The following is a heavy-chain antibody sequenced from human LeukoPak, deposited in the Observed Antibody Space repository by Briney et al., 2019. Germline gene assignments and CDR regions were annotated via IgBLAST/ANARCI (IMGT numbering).Heavy chain of an antibody. J-gene: IGHJ1*01. D-gene: IGHD6-13*01. V-gene: IGHV4-34*01. CDR1: GGSFSGYY. CDR2: INHSGST. CDR3: ARGSSRVKYSSSWAFQH. Sequence: SETLSLTCAVYGGSFSGYYWGWIRQPPGKGLEWIGEINHSGSTNYNPSLKSRVTISVDTSKNQFSLKLSSVTAADTAVYYCARGSSRVKYSSSWAFQHWGQGTLVTVSS.